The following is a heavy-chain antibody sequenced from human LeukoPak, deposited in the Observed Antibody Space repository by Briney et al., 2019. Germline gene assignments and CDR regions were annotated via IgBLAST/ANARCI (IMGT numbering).Heavy chain of an antibody. Sequence: AGGSLRLSCAASGFTFSSYAMSWVRQAPGKGLEWVSAISGSGGSPYYADSVKGRFTISRDNSKNTLYLQMNSLRAEDTAVYYCAKDVSSSWSPYYFDYWGQGTLVTVSS. CDR2: ISGSGGSP. J-gene: IGHJ4*02. V-gene: IGHV3-23*01. CDR1: GFTFSSYA. D-gene: IGHD6-13*01. CDR3: AKDVSSSWSPYYFDY.